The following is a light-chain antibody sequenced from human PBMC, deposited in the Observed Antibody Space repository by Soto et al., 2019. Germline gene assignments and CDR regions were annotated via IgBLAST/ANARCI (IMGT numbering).Light chain of an antibody. V-gene: IGKV1-9*01. J-gene: IGKJ5*01. CDR3: QQLFDSPIT. CDR1: QGISSY. CDR2: DAS. Sequence: IWMTQSPSFLSASLGDRVTITCRASQGISSYLAWYQQKPGKAPNLLIYDASTLHSGVPSRFSATVSGTEFSLTITSLQPEDFATYYCQQLFDSPITFGQGTRLEIK.